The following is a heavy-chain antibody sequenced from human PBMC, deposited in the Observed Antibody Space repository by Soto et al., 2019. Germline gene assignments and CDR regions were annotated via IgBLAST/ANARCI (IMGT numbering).Heavy chain of an antibody. V-gene: IGHV4-4*02. CDR2: VSQSGNT. CDR1: GDSISGSYW. D-gene: IGHD3-22*01. J-gene: IGHJ5*02. CDR3: AREVPGLREVNRNWFDP. Sequence: QVQLQESGPGLVKPSGTLSLTCTVSGDSISGSYWWSWVRQPPGKGLEWIGEVSQSGNTNYNPSLMSSLTLSVDKSKNQFSLRLTYVTAADTGIYYCAREVPGLREVNRNWFDPWGQGTLVTVSS.